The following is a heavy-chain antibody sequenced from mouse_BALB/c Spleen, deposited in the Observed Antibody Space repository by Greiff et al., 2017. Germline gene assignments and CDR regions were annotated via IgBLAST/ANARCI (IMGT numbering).Heavy chain of an antibody. CDR1: WFSLTSYG. Sequence: VKLMESGPGLVAPSQSLSITCTVSWFSLTSYGVHWVRQPPGKGLEWLGVIWAGGSTNYNSALMSRLSISKDNSKSQVFLKMNSLQTDDTAMYYCARDRGLRLRAMDYWGQGTSVTVSA. CDR3: ARDRGLRLRAMDY. CDR2: IWAGGST. V-gene: IGHV2-9*02. D-gene: IGHD1-2*01. J-gene: IGHJ4*01.